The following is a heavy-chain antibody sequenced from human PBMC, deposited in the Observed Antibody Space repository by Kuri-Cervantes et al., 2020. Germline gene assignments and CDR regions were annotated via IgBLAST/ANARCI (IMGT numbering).Heavy chain of an antibody. CDR1: GGSFSGYY. CDR2: IKQDGSEK. V-gene: IGHV3-7*01. Sequence: GGSLRLSCAVYGGSFSGYYWSWIRQPPGKGLEWVANIKQDGSEKYYVDSVKGRFTISRDNAKNSLYLQMNSLRAEDTAVYYCAREKLLWFGELFWAFDYWGQGTLVTVSS. D-gene: IGHD3-10*01. J-gene: IGHJ4*02. CDR3: AREKLLWFGELFWAFDY.